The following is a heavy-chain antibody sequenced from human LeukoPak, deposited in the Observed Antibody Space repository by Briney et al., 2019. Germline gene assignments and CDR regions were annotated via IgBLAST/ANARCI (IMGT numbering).Heavy chain of an antibody. D-gene: IGHD6-19*01. J-gene: IGHJ6*03. CDR1: GASITSGLYY. CDR3: ARTSQEAVAGNYYYYYYMDV. Sequence: SQTLSLTCTVSGASITSGLYYWSWIRQPAGKGLEWIGRIYNSGRTNYNPSLKSRVTISVDTSKNQFSLKLSSVTAADTAVYYCARTSQEAVAGNYYYYYYMDVWGKGTTVTVSS. V-gene: IGHV4-61*02. CDR2: IYNSGRT.